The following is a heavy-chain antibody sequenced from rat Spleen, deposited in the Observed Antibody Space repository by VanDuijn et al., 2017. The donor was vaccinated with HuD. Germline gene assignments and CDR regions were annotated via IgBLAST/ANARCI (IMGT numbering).Heavy chain of an antibody. CDR2: INSAGTT. D-gene: IGHD1-12*02. V-gene: IGHV3-3*01. CDR1: GHSISSSYR. CDR3: ARSDGTHYYLPFAD. J-gene: IGHJ3*01. Sequence: EVQLQESGPGLVKPSQSLSLTCSVTGHSISSSYRWNWIRKFPGNKLEWMGYINSAGTTNHNPSLKSRIPITRDTSKNQFFLQVDSVTTEDTATYYCARSDGTHYYLPFADWGQGTLVTVSS.